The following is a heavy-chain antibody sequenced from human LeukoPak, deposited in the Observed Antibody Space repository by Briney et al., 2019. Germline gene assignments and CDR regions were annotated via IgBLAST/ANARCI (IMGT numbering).Heavy chain of an antibody. V-gene: IGHV4-59*12. CDR2: VYYSGST. CDR1: GGPISNYH. CDR3: ARDWGPDGNSYYYYMDV. J-gene: IGHJ6*03. Sequence: SETLSLTCTVSGGPISNYHWSWIRQPPGKGLEWIGYVYYSGSTNYNPSLKSRVTMSVDTSKNQFSLKLSSVTAADTAVYYCARDWGPDGNSYYYYMDVWGKGTTVTVSS. D-gene: IGHD4-23*01.